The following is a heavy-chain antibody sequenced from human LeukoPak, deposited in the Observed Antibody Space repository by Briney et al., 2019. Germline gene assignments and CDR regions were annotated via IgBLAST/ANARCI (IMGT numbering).Heavy chain of an antibody. V-gene: IGHV4-59*01. Sequence: SETLSLTCIVSGDSIRDYYWTWIRQPPGKGLEWIGYIFYSGRNNYNPSLKSRVTISLDTSKNQFSLKLRSVTAADTAVYYRARGDTYYYYMDVWGKGTTVTVSS. CDR1: GDSIRDYY. CDR2: IFYSGRN. CDR3: ARGDTYYYYMDV. J-gene: IGHJ6*03.